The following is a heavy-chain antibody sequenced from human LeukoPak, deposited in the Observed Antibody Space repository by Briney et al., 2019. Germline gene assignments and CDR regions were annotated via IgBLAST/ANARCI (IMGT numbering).Heavy chain of an antibody. D-gene: IGHD6-19*01. J-gene: IGHJ4*02. CDR2: IYHSGST. V-gene: IGHV4-4*02. CDR1: GGSISSSNW. Sequence: PSETLSLTCAVSGGSISSSNWWSWVRQPPGKGLEWIGEIYHSGSTNYNPSLKSRVTISVDKSKNQFSLKLSSVTAADTAVYYCTSKQWLVRSPFDYWGQGTLVTVSS. CDR3: TSKQWLVRSPFDY.